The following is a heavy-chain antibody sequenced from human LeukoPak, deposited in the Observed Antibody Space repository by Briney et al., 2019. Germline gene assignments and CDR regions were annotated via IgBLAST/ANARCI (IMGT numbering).Heavy chain of an antibody. J-gene: IGHJ5*02. Sequence: SETLSLTCAVYGGSFSGYYWSWIRQPPGKGLEWIGYIYYSGSTNYNPSLKSRVTISVDTSKNQFSLKLSSVTAADTAVYYCAREGYCTNGVCYNGWFDPWGQGTLVTVSS. CDR1: GGSFSGYY. CDR3: AREGYCTNGVCYNGWFDP. CDR2: IYYSGST. D-gene: IGHD2-8*01. V-gene: IGHV4-59*01.